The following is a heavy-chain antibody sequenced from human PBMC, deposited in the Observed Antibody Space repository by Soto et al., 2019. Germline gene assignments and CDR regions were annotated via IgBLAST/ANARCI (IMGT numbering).Heavy chain of an antibody. J-gene: IGHJ4*02. V-gene: IGHV1-18*01. CDR2: ISAYNGNT. Sequence: ASVKVSCKASCYTFTSYGISWVRQAPGQGLEWMGWISAYNGNTNYAQKLQGRVTMTTDTSTSTAYMELRSLRSDDTAVYYCARVIRGYSGYDSVYFDYWGQGTLVTVSS. CDR3: ARVIRGYSGYDSVYFDY. CDR1: CYTFTSYG. D-gene: IGHD5-12*01.